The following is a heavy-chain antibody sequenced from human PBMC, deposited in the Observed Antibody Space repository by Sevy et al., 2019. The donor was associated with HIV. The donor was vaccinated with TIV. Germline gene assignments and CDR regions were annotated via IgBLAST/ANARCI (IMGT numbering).Heavy chain of an antibody. D-gene: IGHD3-22*01. Sequence: GGSLRLSCTASGFTFSDYYMNWIRQTPGKGPEWISYIDTRGGTMDYADSVKGRFTISRDDSKNSLYLQLNSLRAEDTAIYYCARKYDSSGYFDYWGQGTLVTVSS. CDR1: GFTFSDYY. CDR3: ARKYDSSGYFDY. V-gene: IGHV3-11*01. CDR2: IDTRGGTM. J-gene: IGHJ4*02.